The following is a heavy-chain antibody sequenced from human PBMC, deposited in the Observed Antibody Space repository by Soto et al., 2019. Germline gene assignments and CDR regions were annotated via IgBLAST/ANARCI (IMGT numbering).Heavy chain of an antibody. V-gene: IGHV3-23*01. CDR3: AKDKPAAGSQWLVPI. Sequence: QPGGSLRLSCAASGFTFSSCAMTWVRQAPGMGLQWVSAISDSGGRTYYADSVRGRFTISRDNSKNTLYLQLNSLGGEDTAVYYCAKDKPAAGSQWLVPIWGRGTLVTVSS. CDR2: ISDSGGRT. D-gene: IGHD6-19*01. J-gene: IGHJ4*02. CDR1: GFTFSSCA.